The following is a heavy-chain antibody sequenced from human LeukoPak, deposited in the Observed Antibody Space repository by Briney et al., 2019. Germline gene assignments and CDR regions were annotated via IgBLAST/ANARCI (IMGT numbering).Heavy chain of an antibody. D-gene: IGHD3-3*01. CDR1: GFTFSDYY. CDR3: ARDPPYYDFWRGPSSYYYYGMDV. J-gene: IGHJ6*02. Sequence: KPGGSLRLSCAASGFTFSDYYMSWIRQAPGKGLEWVSYISRSGSTIYYADSVKGRFTISRDNAKNSLYLQMNSLRAEDTAVYYCARDPPYYDFWRGPSSYYYYGMDVWGQGTTVTVSS. V-gene: IGHV3-11*01. CDR2: ISRSGSTI.